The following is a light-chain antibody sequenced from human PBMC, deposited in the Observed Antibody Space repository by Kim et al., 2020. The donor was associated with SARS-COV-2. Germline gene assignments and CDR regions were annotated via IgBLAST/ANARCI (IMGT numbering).Light chain of an antibody. CDR2: SNN. Sequence: GQRVTISCSGSSSNNGSNTVNWYQQLPGTAPKLLFYSNNQRPSGVPDRFSGSKSGTSASLAISGLQSEDEADYYCAAWDDSLNGVVFGGGTQLTVL. CDR3: AAWDDSLNGVV. CDR1: SSNNGSNT. V-gene: IGLV1-44*01. J-gene: IGLJ2*01.